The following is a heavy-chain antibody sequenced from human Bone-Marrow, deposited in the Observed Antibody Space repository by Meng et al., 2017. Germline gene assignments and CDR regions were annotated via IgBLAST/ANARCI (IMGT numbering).Heavy chain of an antibody. V-gene: IGHV3-23*01. CDR2: ISGSGGST. CDR1: GFTFSSYA. Sequence: GGSLRLSCAASGFTFSSYAMSWVRQAPGKGLEWVSAISGSGGSTYYADSVKGRFTISRDNSKNTLYLQMNSLRAEDTAVYYCAKVHLRHMIVVYYFDYWGQGTLVTVSS. CDR3: AKVHLRHMIVVYYFDY. D-gene: IGHD3-22*01. J-gene: IGHJ4*02.